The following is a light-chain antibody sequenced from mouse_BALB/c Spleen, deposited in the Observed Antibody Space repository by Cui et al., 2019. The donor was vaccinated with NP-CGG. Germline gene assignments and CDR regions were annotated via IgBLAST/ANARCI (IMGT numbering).Light chain of an antibody. CDR2: GTN. CDR1: TGAVTTSNY. V-gene: IGLV1*01. J-gene: IGLJ1*01. CDR3: ALWYSNHWV. Sequence: QAVVTQESALTTSPGETVTLTCRSSTGAVTTSNYANWAQEKPDLLFTGLIGGTNNRAPGVPARFSGSLIGDKAALTITGAQTDDEAIYFCALWYSNHWVFGGGTKLTVL.